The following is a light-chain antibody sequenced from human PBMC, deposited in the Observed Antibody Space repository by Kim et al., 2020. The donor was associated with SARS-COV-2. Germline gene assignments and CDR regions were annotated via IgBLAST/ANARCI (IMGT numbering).Light chain of an antibody. Sequence: SPGERAPLSCTASQTSSGNYLAWYQQTPGQAPRVLIHGASSRATGIPDRFSGSGSGTDFTLTISRLEPEDFAVYYCQQYGGSPWTFGHGTKVDIK. V-gene: IGKV3-20*01. CDR3: QQYGGSPWT. CDR2: GAS. CDR1: QTSSGNY. J-gene: IGKJ1*01.